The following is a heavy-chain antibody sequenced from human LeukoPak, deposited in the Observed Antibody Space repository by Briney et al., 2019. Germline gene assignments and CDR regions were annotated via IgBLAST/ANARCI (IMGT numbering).Heavy chain of an antibody. J-gene: IGHJ3*02. V-gene: IGHV3-30*02. CDR1: GFTFSSYG. CDR2: IRYDGSNK. CDR3: ARDNTADRGSAFDI. D-gene: IGHD5-18*01. Sequence: PGGSLRLSCAASGFTFSSYGMHWVRQAPGKGLEWVAFIRYDGSNKYYADPVKGRFTISRDNSKNTLYLQMNSLRGEDTAVYYCARDNTADRGSAFDIWGQGTMVTVSS.